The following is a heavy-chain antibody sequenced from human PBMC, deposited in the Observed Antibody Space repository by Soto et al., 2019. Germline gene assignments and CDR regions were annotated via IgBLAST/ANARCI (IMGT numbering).Heavy chain of an antibody. D-gene: IGHD3-16*02. CDR3: TRSAISPYGGLIGPFDY. Sequence: QVQLAQSGAEERKPGASVKVSCEATGYTFTAYAMHWVRQAPGPRLEWMGWINPANGNTKYSQKFQGRLTITSDTSANTVYMELNSLTSEDTAMYYCTRSAISPYGGLIGPFDYWGQGNLVTVSS. CDR1: GYTFTAYA. V-gene: IGHV1-3*05. J-gene: IGHJ4*02. CDR2: INPANGNT.